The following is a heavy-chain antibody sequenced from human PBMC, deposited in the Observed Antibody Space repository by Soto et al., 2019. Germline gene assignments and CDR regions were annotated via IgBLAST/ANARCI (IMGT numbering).Heavy chain of an antibody. CDR1: GGSISSNSYY. Sequence: SETLSLTCTVSGGSISSNSYYWGWIRQPPGKGLEWIGSIYYSGTTYYNPSLKSRVTMSVDTSKNQFSLKLRSVTATDTAVYYCARASEYYDSSGYYYNYFDSWGQGTLVTVSS. V-gene: IGHV4-39*01. CDR3: ARASEYYDSSGYYYNYFDS. CDR2: IYYSGTT. D-gene: IGHD3-22*01. J-gene: IGHJ4*02.